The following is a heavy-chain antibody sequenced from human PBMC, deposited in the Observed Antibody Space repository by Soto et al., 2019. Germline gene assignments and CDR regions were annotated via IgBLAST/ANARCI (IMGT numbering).Heavy chain of an antibody. J-gene: IGHJ4*02. CDR1: GDSITSGDYY. V-gene: IGHV4-30-4*01. D-gene: IGHD5-18*01. CDR2: IYSSVNT. Sequence: QVQLQESGPGLVRPSQTLSLTCTVSGDSITSGDYYWTWIRQPPGKGLEWLGCIYSSVNTYYSPSLMSSITISIDTSKNQFFLRLSSVTAADTAIYYCATTDARGYSYGSRDFWGQGTMVTVSS. CDR3: ATTDARGYSYGSRDF.